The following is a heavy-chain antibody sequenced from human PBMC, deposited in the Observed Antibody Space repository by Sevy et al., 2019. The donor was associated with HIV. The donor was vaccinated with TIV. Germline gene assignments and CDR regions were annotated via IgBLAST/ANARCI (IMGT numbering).Heavy chain of an antibody. J-gene: IGHJ4*02. CDR3: ARGKSGYGYALNY. D-gene: IGHD5-18*01. CDR2: IHSDDTT. V-gene: IGHV3-66*01. Sequence: GGSLRLSCAASGFTVNSNYMTWVRQAPGKGLEGVSVIHSDDTTYHADSAKDRFTISSDNFKNTLYLHMSSLRAEDTAVYYCARGKSGYGYALNYWGQGTLVTVSS. CDR1: GFTVNSNY.